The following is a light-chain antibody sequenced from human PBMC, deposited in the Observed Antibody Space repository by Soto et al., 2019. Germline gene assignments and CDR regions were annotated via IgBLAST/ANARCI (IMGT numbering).Light chain of an antibody. V-gene: IGLV2-11*01. CDR3: CSYAGSNTFYV. CDR2: DVY. Sequence: QSALTQPRSVSGSPGQSVTISCTGTSSNVGGYNYVSWYQHHPGKAPKLVIYDVYNRPSGVPDRFSGSKSDNTASLTISGLQAEDEADYYCCSYAGSNTFYVSGTGTKATVL. CDR1: SSNVGGYNY. J-gene: IGLJ1*01.